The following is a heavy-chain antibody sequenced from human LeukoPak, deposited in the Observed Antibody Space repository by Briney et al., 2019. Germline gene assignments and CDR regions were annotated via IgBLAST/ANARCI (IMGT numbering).Heavy chain of an antibody. J-gene: IGHJ6*03. Sequence: SETLSLTCTVSAGSISSYYWTWIRQPPGKGLEWIGYIFPSGSAYYNPSLKTRVTISLDTSKNQFSLKLTSVTAADTAVYFCARRHHYSYFMDVWGKGTTVNVSS. V-gene: IGHV4-4*09. CDR1: AGSISSYY. CDR3: ARRHHYSYFMDV. CDR2: IFPSGSA.